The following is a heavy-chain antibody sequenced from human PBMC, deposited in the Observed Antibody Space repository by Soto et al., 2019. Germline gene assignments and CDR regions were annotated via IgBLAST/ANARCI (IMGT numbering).Heavy chain of an antibody. J-gene: IGHJ4*02. V-gene: IGHV3-23*01. CDR1: GNTFSKYA. CDR2: ISGSGAGT. D-gene: IGHD4-17*01. Sequence: GGSLRLSCAASGNTFSKYAMTWVRQAPGKGLEWVSAISGSGAGTYYTDSVKGRFTISRDNSKNTLYLQMNSLRADDTAVYYCAKDPNGDYVGAFDTWGQGTLVTVSS. CDR3: AKDPNGDYVGAFDT.